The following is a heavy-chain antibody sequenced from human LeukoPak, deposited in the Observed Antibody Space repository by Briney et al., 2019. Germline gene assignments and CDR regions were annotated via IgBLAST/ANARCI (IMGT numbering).Heavy chain of an antibody. Sequence: GGSLRLSCAASGFTFSSYAMSWVRQAPGKGPEWVSAISGSGGSTYYADSVKGRFTISGDNSKNTLYLQMNSLRAEDTAVYYCAKDKVVVVTAIPSYWGQGTLVTVSS. CDR2: ISGSGGST. D-gene: IGHD2-21*02. V-gene: IGHV3-23*01. J-gene: IGHJ4*02. CDR3: AKDKVVVVTAIPSY. CDR1: GFTFSSYA.